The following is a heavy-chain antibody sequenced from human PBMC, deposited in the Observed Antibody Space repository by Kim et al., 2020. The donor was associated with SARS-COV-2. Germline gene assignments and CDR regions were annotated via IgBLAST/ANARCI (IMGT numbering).Heavy chain of an antibody. CDR3: SSGGPYSTGWYTYFDY. Sequence: ASVKGRFTISRDDSITIAYLQMTSLKTEDTAVYYCSSGGPYSTGWYTYFDYWGQGTLVTVSS. J-gene: IGHJ4*02. D-gene: IGHD6-19*01. V-gene: IGHV3-49*02.